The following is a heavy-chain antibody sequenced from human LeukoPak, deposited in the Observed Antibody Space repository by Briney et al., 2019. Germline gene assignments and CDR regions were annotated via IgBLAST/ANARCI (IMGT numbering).Heavy chain of an antibody. J-gene: IGHJ4*02. V-gene: IGHV3-74*01. CDR3: VREGGYDPFEN. CDR2: IDSDGSST. CDR1: GVTFSYYW. Sequence: GGSLRLSCAASGVTFSYYWMHWVRQAPGKGLVWVSRIDSDGSSTSYAGSVKGRFTISRDNAKNTLYLRMNSLRAEDTAVYYCVREGGYDPFENWGQGTLVTVSS. D-gene: IGHD5-12*01.